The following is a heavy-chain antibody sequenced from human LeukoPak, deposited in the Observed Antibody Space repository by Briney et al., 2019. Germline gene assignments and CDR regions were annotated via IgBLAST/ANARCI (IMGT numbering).Heavy chain of an antibody. V-gene: IGHV3-66*01. Sequence: GGSLRLSCVASGLTVSSNYMSWVRQAPGKGLEWVSVIYSGNSTYYADSVKGRFTISRDNSRNTLYLQMNSLRAEDTAVYYCAKETGLLWFGPSLMDVWGQGTTVTVSS. J-gene: IGHJ6*02. CDR1: GLTVSSNY. D-gene: IGHD3-10*01. CDR3: AKETGLLWFGPSLMDV. CDR2: IYSGNST.